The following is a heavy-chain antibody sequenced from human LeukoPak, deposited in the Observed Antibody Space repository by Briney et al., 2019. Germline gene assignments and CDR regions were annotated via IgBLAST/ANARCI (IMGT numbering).Heavy chain of an antibody. V-gene: IGHV3-30*02. J-gene: IGHJ4*02. CDR3: AKDFSVYYYDSRVLDY. Sequence: GGSLILSCAASGFTFSSYGMHWVRQAPGKGLEWVAFIRYDGSNNYYADSVKGRFTISRDNSKNTLYLQMNSLRAEDTAVYYCAKDFSVYYYDSRVLDYWGQGILVTVFS. D-gene: IGHD3-22*01. CDR1: GFTFSSYG. CDR2: IRYDGSNN.